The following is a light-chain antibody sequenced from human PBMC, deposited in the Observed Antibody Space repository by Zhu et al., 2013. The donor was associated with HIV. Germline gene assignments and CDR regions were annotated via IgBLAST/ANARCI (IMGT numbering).Light chain of an antibody. V-gene: IGKV1-17*02. J-gene: IGKJ4*01. CDR3: LQHNTYPLV. CDR1: QAIRND. Sequence: IQMTQSPSSLSASIGDRVTITCQTRQAIRNDLAWYQQKSGKAPRRLIYGASNLQSGVTSRFSGNGSGTEFTLTINNLQPEDYATYFCLQHNTYPLVFGGGTHVE. CDR2: GAS.